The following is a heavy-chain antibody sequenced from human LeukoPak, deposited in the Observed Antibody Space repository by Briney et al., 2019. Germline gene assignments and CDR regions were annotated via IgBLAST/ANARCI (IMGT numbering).Heavy chain of an antibody. J-gene: IGHJ4*02. Sequence: GGSLRLSCAASGFTFSRYSMNWVRQAPGKGLEWVSSIGISSNYMYYADSVKGRFTISRDNAKNSLYLQVNSLRAEDSALYYCTRFGDYGEYWGQGTLVTVSS. CDR1: GFTFSRYS. V-gene: IGHV3-21*04. CDR2: IGISSNYM. CDR3: TRFGDYGEY. D-gene: IGHD3-10*01.